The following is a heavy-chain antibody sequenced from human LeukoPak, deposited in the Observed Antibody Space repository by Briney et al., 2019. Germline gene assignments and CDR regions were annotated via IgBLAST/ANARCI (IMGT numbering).Heavy chain of an antibody. CDR1: GFTFSSYS. D-gene: IGHD3-22*01. CDR3: AALTTSPNFLSGYSDAFDI. Sequence: GGSLRLSCAASGFTFSSYSMNWVRQAPGKGLEWVSSISSSSSYIYYADSVKGRFTISRDNAKNSLYLQMNSLRAEDTAVYYCAALTTSPNFLSGYSDAFDIWGQGTMVTVSS. CDR2: ISSSSSYI. J-gene: IGHJ3*02. V-gene: IGHV3-21*01.